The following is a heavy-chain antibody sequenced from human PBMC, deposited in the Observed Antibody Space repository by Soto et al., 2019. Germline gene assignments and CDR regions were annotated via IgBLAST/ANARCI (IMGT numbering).Heavy chain of an antibody. J-gene: IGHJ4*02. V-gene: IGHV4-39*01. Sequence: QLQLQESGPGLVKPSETLSLTCTVSGGSISSSSYYWGWIRQPPGRGLEWIGSIYYSGSTYYNPSLKSRVTISVDTSKNQFSLKLSSVTAADTAVYYCARRGLAPSYYFDYWGQGTLVTVSS. CDR3: ARRGLAPSYYFDY. D-gene: IGHD3-16*01. CDR2: IYYSGST. CDR1: GGSISSSSYY.